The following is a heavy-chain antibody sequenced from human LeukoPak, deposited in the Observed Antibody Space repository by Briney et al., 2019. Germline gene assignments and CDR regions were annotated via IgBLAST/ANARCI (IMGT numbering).Heavy chain of an antibody. CDR1: GGSISSGDYY. J-gene: IGHJ4*02. Sequence: TSETLSLTCTVSGGSISSGDYYWSWIRQPPGKGLEWIGYIYYSGSTYYNPSLKSRVTISVDTSKNQFSLKLSSVTAADTAVYYCAGEQRTISTVTDYWGQGTLVTVSP. V-gene: IGHV4-30-4*01. D-gene: IGHD4-17*01. CDR3: AGEQRTISTVTDY. CDR2: IYYSGST.